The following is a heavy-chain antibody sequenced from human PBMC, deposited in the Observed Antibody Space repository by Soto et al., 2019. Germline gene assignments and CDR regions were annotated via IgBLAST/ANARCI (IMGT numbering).Heavy chain of an antibody. J-gene: IGHJ6*02. V-gene: IGHV1-8*01. CDR1: GYTFTSYD. CDR3: ARDNPSQGARYYYYYGMDV. Sequence: QVQLVQSGAEVKKPGASVKVSCKASGYTFTSYDINWVRQATGQGLEWMGWMNPNSGNTGYAQKFQGRVTMTTDTSTSTAYMELRSLRSDDTAVYYCARDNPSQGARYYYYYGMDVWGQGTTVTVSS. CDR2: MNPNSGNT.